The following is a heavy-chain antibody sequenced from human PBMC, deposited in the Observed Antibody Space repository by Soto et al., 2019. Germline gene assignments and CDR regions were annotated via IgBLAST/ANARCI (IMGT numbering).Heavy chain of an antibody. D-gene: IGHD2-2*01. J-gene: IGHJ4*02. CDR2: IFHRGTT. Sequence: PSETLSLTCTVSGASISSSDSNWSRTTHGKGLGWIGYIFHRGTTNYNPSLQSRVPISVDTSKTQFSLTLSSLTTADTAVDFCARWCNRCSSTSCLVGWFDYWGPGTLVTGSS. CDR1: GASISSSD. V-gene: IGHV4-59*01. CDR3: ARWCNRCSSTSCLVGWFDY.